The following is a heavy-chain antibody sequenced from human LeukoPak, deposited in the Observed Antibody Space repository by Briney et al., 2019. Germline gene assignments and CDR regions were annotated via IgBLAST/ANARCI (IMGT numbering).Heavy chain of an antibody. D-gene: IGHD6-13*01. V-gene: IGHV3-21*01. J-gene: IGHJ4*02. CDR3: ARVDSSSWYEEGDY. CDR1: GFTFSSYG. CDR2: ISSSSSYI. Sequence: GGSLRLSCAASGFTFSSYGMNWVRQAPGKGLEWVSSISSSSSYIYYADSVKGRFTISRDNAKNSLYLQMNCLRAEDTAVYYCARVDSSSWYEEGDYWGQGTLVTVSS.